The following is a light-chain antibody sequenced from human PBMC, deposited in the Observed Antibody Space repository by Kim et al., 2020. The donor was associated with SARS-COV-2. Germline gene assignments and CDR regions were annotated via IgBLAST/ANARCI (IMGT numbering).Light chain of an antibody. Sequence: EILMTQSPATLSVSPGERATLSCRASQSVSSNLAWYQQKPGQAPRLLIYGASTRATGIPARFSGSGSGTEFTLTISSLQSEDFALYFCQQYNNWPRTFGQGTKVDFK. J-gene: IGKJ1*01. CDR2: GAS. CDR3: QQYNNWPRT. CDR1: QSVSSN. V-gene: IGKV3-15*01.